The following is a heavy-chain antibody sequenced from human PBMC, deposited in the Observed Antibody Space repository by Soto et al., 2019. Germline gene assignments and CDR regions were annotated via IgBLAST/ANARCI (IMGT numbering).Heavy chain of an antibody. CDR1: GGSISNSANH. V-gene: IGHV4-31*03. D-gene: IGHD3-10*01. J-gene: IGHJ5*02. CDR2: IYYSGGT. Sequence: QVQLQESGPGLVRPSQTLSLSCTVSGGSISNSANHWSWIRQHPGEGLEWIGYIYYSGGTYYSLSLKGRVTMSIDASKNQFSLKLSSVTAADTAVYYCAKGVRGVPNWFDPWGQGTLVTVSS. CDR3: AKGVRGVPNWFDP.